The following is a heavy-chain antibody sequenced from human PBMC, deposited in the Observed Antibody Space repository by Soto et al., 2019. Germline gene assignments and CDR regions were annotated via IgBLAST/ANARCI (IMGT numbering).Heavy chain of an antibody. CDR2: ISGSGGST. CDR1: GFTFSSYA. V-gene: IGHV3-23*01. D-gene: IGHD3-3*01. Sequence: GGSLRLSCAASGFTFSSYAMSWVRQAPGKGLEWVSAISGSGGSTYYADSVKGRFTISRDNSKNTLYLQMNSLRAEDTAVYYCVNIERITISSGGNWFDYWGQGTLVTVSS. J-gene: IGHJ4*02. CDR3: VNIERITISSGGNWFDY.